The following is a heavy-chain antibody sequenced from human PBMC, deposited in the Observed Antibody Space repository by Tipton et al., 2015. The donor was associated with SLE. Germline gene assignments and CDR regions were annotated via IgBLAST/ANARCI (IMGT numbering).Heavy chain of an antibody. J-gene: IGHJ4*02. CDR3: ARYSRGSLDS. Sequence: SLRLSCAASGFTFNNYWMHWFRQVPGKGLEWVSRIDHDGSGTSYADSVEDRFTISRDNTKKTLYLQMNSLRAEDTAVYYCARYSRGSLDSWGQGTLVTVSS. D-gene: IGHD1-26*01. V-gene: IGHV3-74*01. CDR2: IDHDGSGT. CDR1: GFTFNNYW.